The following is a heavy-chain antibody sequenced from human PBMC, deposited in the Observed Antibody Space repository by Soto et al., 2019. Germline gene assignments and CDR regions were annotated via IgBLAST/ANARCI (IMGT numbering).Heavy chain of an antibody. Sequence: PSETLSLTCTVSGGSISSYYWSWIRQPPGKGLEWIGYIYYSGSTNYNPSLKSRVTISVDTSKNQFSLKLSSVTAADTAVYYCTKLTIAARAPFDIWGQGTMVTVSS. V-gene: IGHV4-59*01. D-gene: IGHD6-6*01. CDR2: IYYSGST. J-gene: IGHJ3*02. CDR1: GGSISSYY. CDR3: TKLTIAARAPFDI.